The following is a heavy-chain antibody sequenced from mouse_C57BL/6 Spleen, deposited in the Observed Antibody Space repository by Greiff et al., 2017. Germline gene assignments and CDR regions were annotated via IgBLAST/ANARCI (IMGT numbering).Heavy chain of an antibody. CDR3: AREFLTGRGYFDV. Sequence: EVQRVESEGGLVQPGSSMKLSCTASGFTFSDYYMAWVRQVPEKGLEWVANINYDGSSTYYLDSLKSRFIISRDNAKNILYLQMSSLKSEDTATYYCAREFLTGRGYFDVWGTGTTVTVSS. J-gene: IGHJ1*03. V-gene: IGHV5-16*01. CDR2: INYDGSST. CDR1: GFTFSDYY. D-gene: IGHD4-1*01.